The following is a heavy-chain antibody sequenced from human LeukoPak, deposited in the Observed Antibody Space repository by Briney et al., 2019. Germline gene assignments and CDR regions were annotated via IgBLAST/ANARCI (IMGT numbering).Heavy chain of an antibody. CDR1: GFTFSDYY. CDR2: ISSSGRTS. J-gene: IGHJ6*03. D-gene: IGHD6-19*01. V-gene: IGHV3-11*01. CDR3: ARAGNGWYHYYYYMDV. Sequence: GGSLRLSCAASGFTFSDYYMSWIRQAPGKGLEGVSYISSSGRTSYYADSVKGRFTISRDNANNSLYLQMNSLRAEDTAVYYCARAGNGWYHYYYYMDVWGKGTTVTVSS.